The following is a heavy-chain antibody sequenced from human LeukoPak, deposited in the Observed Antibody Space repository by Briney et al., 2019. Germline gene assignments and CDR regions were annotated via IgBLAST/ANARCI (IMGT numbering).Heavy chain of an antibody. J-gene: IGHJ4*02. CDR1: GGSFSGYY. V-gene: IGHV4-34*01. Sequence: PSETLSLTCAVYGGSFSGYYWSWIRQPPGKGLEWIGEINHSGSTNYNPSLKSRVTISVDTSKNQFSLKLSSVTAADTAVYYCVRVRGYDLWAFDYWGQGTLVTVSS. CDR2: INHSGST. D-gene: IGHD5-12*01. CDR3: VRVRGYDLWAFDY.